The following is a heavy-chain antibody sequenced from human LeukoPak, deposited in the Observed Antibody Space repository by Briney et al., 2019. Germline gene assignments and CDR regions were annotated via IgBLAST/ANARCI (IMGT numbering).Heavy chain of an antibody. J-gene: IGHJ4*02. V-gene: IGHV4-39*07. CDR1: GGSINSSSYY. CDR3: ARENYYDRGGFDY. D-gene: IGHD3-22*01. Sequence: PSETLSVTCTVPGGSINSSSYYWGWIRQPPGKGLEWIGCIYYSGSTYYNPSLKSRVTISVDTSKNQFFLKLSSVTAADTAVYYCARENYYDRGGFDYWGQGTLVTVSS. CDR2: IYYSGST.